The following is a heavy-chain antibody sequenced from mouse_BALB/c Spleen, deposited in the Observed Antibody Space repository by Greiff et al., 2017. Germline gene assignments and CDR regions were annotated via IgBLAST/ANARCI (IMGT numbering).Heavy chain of an antibody. CDR2: ITHSGET. CDR1: GFPITSGYY. V-gene: IGHV12-3*02. J-gene: IGHJ3*01. Sequence: VKLQESGPGLVKPSQSLFLACSITGFPITSGYYWIWIRQSPGKPLEWMGYITHSGETFYNPSLQSPISITRETSKNQFFLQLNSVTTEDTAMYYCAGDRTGTGWFAYWGQGTLVTVSA. CDR3: AGDRTGTGWFAY. D-gene: IGHD4-1*01.